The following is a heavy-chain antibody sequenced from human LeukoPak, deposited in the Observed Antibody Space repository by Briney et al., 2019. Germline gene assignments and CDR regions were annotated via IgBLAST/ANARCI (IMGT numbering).Heavy chain of an antibody. Sequence: GGSLRLSCAASGFTFSSYAMHWVRQAPGKGLEWVTIISYDGSNKYYADSVKGRFTVSRDNSKNTLYLQMNSLRAEDTAVYYCARDLGYNLLGFYYYGMDVWGQGTTVTVSS. V-gene: IGHV3-30-3*01. CDR2: ISYDGSNK. D-gene: IGHD5-24*01. CDR1: GFTFSSYA. CDR3: ARDLGYNLLGFYYYGMDV. J-gene: IGHJ6*02.